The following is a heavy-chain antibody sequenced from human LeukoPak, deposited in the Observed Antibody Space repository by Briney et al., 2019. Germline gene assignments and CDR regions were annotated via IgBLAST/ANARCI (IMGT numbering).Heavy chain of an antibody. CDR3: ARVDYDSSGYYYNYYYGMDV. D-gene: IGHD3-22*01. Sequence: ASVKVSCKASGHTFTSYGISWVRQAPGQGLEWMGWISAYNGNTNYAQKLQGRVTMTTDTSTSTAYMELRSLRSDDTAVYYCARVDYDSSGYYYNYYYGMDVWGQGTTVTVSS. CDR1: GHTFTSYG. J-gene: IGHJ6*02. CDR2: ISAYNGNT. V-gene: IGHV1-18*01.